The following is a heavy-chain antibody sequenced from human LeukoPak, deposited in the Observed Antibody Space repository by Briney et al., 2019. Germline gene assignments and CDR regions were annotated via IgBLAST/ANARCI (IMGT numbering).Heavy chain of an antibody. CDR2: IYYSGST. V-gene: IGHV4-39*07. CDR3: ARQGSGWFYFDY. Sequence: SETLSLTCTVSGGSISSSSYYWGWIRQPPGKGLEWIGSIYYSGSTYYNPSLKSRVTISVDTSKNQFSLKLSSVTAADTAVYYCARQGSGWFYFDYWGQGTLVTVSS. CDR1: GGSISSSSYY. J-gene: IGHJ4*02. D-gene: IGHD6-19*01.